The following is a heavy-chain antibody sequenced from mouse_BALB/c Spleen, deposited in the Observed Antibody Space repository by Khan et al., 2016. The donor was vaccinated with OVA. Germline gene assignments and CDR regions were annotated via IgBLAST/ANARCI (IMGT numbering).Heavy chain of an antibody. CDR2: INPSTGYT. CDR3: ANHGSSSAWLTY. Sequence: QVQLKQSGAELATPGASVKMSCKASGYTFTSYWMHWVKRRPGQGLEWIGYINPSTGYTEYNQRFKDKATLTADKSSSTAYMQLSSLTSEESAVYYCANHGSSSAWLTYWGQGTLVTVSA. D-gene: IGHD1-1*01. J-gene: IGHJ3*01. CDR1: GYTFTSYW. V-gene: IGHV1-4*01.